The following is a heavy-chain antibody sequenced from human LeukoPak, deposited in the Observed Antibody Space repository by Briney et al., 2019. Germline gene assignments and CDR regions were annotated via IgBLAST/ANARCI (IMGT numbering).Heavy chain of an antibody. CDR1: GYTFTSYD. CDR3: ALSSGWFGISYYYYYYGMDV. V-gene: IGHV1-8*01. J-gene: IGHJ6*02. Sequence: GASVKVSCKASGYTFTSYDINWVRQATGQGLEWMGWMNPNSGNTGYAQKFQGRVTMTRNTSISTAYMELSNLRSEDTAVYYCALSSGWFGISYYYYYYGMDVWGQGTTVTVSS. CDR2: MNPNSGNT. D-gene: IGHD6-19*01.